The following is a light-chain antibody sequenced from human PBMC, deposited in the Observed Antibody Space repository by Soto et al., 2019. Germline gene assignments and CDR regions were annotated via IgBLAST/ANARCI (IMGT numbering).Light chain of an antibody. V-gene: IGKV3-11*01. CDR1: QSVSSY. CDR2: DAS. CDR3: QQRSNWPLT. Sequence: EIVLTQSPATLSLSPGERATLSCRASQSVSSYLAWYQQKPGQAPRLLIYDASNRATGIPARFSGSGSGTDFTLTISSLGPEDFAVYYCQQRSNWPLTFGGGTKMDIK. J-gene: IGKJ4*01.